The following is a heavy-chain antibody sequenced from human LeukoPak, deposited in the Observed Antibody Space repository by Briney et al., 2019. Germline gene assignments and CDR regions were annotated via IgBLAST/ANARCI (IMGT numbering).Heavy chain of an antibody. V-gene: IGHV3-23*01. CDR1: GFTFSSYA. D-gene: IGHD3-22*01. CDR2: ISGSGGST. J-gene: IGHJ3*02. CDR3: AKGLSGSGYYYQSPDDAFDI. Sequence: GGSLRLSCAASGFTFSSYAMSWVRQAPGKGLEWVSAISGSGGSTYYADSVKGRFTISRDNSKNTLYLQMNSLRAEDTAVYYCAKGLSGSGYYYQSPDDAFDIWGQGTMVTVSS.